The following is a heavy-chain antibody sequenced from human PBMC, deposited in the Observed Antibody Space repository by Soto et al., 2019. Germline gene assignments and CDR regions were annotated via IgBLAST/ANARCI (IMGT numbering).Heavy chain of an antibody. CDR2: VYATGTS. CDR3: VRDGSKTLRDCFDP. CDR1: GGSMSKFY. V-gene: IGHV4-4*07. Sequence: QVLVQESGPGLVKPSETLSLTCSVSGGSMSKFYWSWIRKTAGKGLEWMGRVYATGTSDYNPSLRSRIAMSVDISKKTFSLRLRSVTAADTGVYYCVRDGSKTLRDCFDPWGQGILVTVSS. D-gene: IGHD4-17*01. J-gene: IGHJ5*02.